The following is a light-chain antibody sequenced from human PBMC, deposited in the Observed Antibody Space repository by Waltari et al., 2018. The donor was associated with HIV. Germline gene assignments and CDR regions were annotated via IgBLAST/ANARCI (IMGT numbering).Light chain of an antibody. CDR2: DKN. V-gene: IGLV1-51*01. J-gene: IGLJ1*01. Sequence: QSVLTQPPSVSAAPGQKVTISCSGSSSNIGNNYVSWYQQLPGTAPKLLIYDKNKRPSGIPDRFSGSKSGTSATLGITGLQTGHEADYYCGTWDSSLSAYVFGTGTKVTVL. CDR1: SSNIGNNY. CDR3: GTWDSSLSAYV.